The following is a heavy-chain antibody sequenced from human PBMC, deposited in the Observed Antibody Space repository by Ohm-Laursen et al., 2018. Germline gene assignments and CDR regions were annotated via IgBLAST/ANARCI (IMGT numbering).Heavy chain of an antibody. D-gene: IGHD5-12*01. V-gene: IGHV3-7*01. J-gene: IGHJ6*02. Sequence: SLRLSCAASGFSIPKYWMTWFRQAPGKGLEWVAHINRDGSQRNFADSVGGRFTISRDNAKNSLYLQMNSLRAEDTAVYYCARDVAHGGYGFGMDVWGQGTTVTVSS. CDR3: ARDVAHGGYGFGMDV. CDR1: GFSIPKYW. CDR2: INRDGSQR.